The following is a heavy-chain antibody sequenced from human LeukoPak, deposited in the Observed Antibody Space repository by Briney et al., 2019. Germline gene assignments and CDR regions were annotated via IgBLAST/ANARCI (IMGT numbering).Heavy chain of an antibody. D-gene: IGHD3-10*01. J-gene: IGHJ5*02. CDR3: ACREFTSTWSYP. Sequence: GESLKISCKGVGYSFTGYWIGWVRQMPGKGMEWMGVIYPGDSRTRYNPSFQGQVTISVDKSISTAYLQWVSLKASDTAMYYCACREFTSTWSYPWGQGTLVTVSS. CDR2: IYPGDSRT. V-gene: IGHV5-51*01. CDR1: GYSFTGYW.